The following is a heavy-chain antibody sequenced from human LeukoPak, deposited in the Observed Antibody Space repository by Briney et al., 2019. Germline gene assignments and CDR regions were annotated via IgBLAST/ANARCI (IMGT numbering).Heavy chain of an antibody. CDR1: GFTFDDYA. Sequence: GGSLRLSCAASGFTFDDYAMHWVRQAPGKGLEWVSLISGDGGSTYYADSVKGRFTISRDNSKNSLYLQMNSLRTEDTALYYCAKEGGQQLQDAFDIWGQGTMVTVSS. CDR3: AKEGGQQLQDAFDI. V-gene: IGHV3-43*02. CDR2: ISGDGGST. J-gene: IGHJ3*02. D-gene: IGHD6-13*01.